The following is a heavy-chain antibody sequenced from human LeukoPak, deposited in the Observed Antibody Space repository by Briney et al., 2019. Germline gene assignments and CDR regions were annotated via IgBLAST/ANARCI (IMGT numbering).Heavy chain of an antibody. CDR2: IFYSGSA. CDR1: GVSISSSIYY. V-gene: IGHV4-39*01. Sequence: PSETLSLTCNVSGVSISSSIYYWAWIRQSPGEGLEWIGSIFYSGSAYYSPSLKSRLAIPLDTSKNQFSLKLSSVTAADTAVYYCARIGHGANSHLKWYFDLWGRGTLVTVSS. CDR3: ARIGHGANSHLKWYFDL. J-gene: IGHJ2*01. D-gene: IGHD4-23*01.